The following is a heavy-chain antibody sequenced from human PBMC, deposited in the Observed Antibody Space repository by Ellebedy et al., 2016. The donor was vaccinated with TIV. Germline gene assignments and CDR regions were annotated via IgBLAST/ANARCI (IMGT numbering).Heavy chain of an antibody. J-gene: IGHJ6*02. CDR1: GFTFSSYS. CDR3: ARDIVVVVAALYGMDG. Sequence: GESLKISXAASGFTFSSYSMNWVRQAPGKGLEWVSSISSSSSYIYYADSVKGRFTISRDNSKNTLYLQMNSLRAEDTAVYYCARDIVVVVAALYGMDGWGQGTTVTVSS. D-gene: IGHD2-15*01. V-gene: IGHV3-21*01. CDR2: ISSSSSYI.